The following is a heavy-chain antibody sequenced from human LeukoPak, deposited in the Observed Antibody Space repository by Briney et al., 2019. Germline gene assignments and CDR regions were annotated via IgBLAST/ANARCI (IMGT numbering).Heavy chain of an antibody. J-gene: IGHJ6*02. CDR3: AGRDQNSFCGMDV. CDR2: INHSGST. V-gene: IGHV4-34*01. CDR1: GESFNNYY. Sequence: SETLSLTCAVYGESFNNYYWNWIRQAPGEGLEWIGEINHSGSTNYNPSLRSRVTISVDTSKNQFSLKLSSVTAADTAVYYCAGRDQNSFCGMDVWGRGTPVAVSS.